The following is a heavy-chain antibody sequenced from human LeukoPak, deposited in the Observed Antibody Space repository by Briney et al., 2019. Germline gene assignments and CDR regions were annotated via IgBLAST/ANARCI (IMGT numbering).Heavy chain of an antibody. D-gene: IGHD4-17*01. V-gene: IGHV3-21*04. CDR1: GFTFSSYS. CDR3: AKDLHGDYVRWGDY. CDR2: ISSSSSYI. J-gene: IGHJ4*02. Sequence: GGSLRLSCAASGFTFSSYSMNWVRQAPGKGLEWVSSISSSSSYIYYADSVKGRFTISRDNSKNTLYLQMNSLRAEDTAVYYCAKDLHGDYVRWGDYWGQGTLVTVSS.